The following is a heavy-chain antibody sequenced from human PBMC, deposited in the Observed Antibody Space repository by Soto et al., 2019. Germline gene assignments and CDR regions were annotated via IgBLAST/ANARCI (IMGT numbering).Heavy chain of an antibody. J-gene: IGHJ4*02. D-gene: IGHD6-13*01. CDR1: GFTFGDYA. V-gene: IGHV3-49*03. Sequence: GGSLRLSCTASGFTFGDYAMGWFRQAPGKGLEWVGFIRSKAYGGTTEYAASVKGRFTISRDDSKSIAYLQMNSLKTEDTAVYYCTCPDSSSWYALSTDYWGQGTLVTVSS. CDR2: IRSKAYGGTT. CDR3: TCPDSSSWYALSTDY.